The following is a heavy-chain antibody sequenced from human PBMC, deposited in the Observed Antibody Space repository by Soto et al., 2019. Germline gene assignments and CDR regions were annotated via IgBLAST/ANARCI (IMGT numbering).Heavy chain of an antibody. CDR1: GGSFSGYY. CDR2: INHSGST. V-gene: IGHV4-34*01. D-gene: IGHD5-18*01. J-gene: IGHJ4*02. Sequence: SETLSLTCAVYGGSFSGYYWSWIRQPPGKGLEWIGEINHSGSTNYNPSLKSRVTISVDTSKNQFSLKLSSVTAADTAVYYCARGRRGYSYGYGSHGPYYFDYWGQGTLVTVSS. CDR3: ARGRRGYSYGYGSHGPYYFDY.